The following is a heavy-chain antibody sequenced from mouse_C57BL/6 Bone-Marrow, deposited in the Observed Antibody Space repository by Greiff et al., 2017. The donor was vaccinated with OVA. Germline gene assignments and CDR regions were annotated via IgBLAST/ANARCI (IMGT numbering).Heavy chain of an antibody. D-gene: IGHD1-1*01. J-gene: IGHJ2*01. Sequence: QVQLQQPGAELVMPGASVKLSCKASGYTFTSYWMHWVKQRPGQGLEWIGEIDPSDSYTNYNQKFKGKSTLTVDKSSSTAYMQLSSLTSEDSAVYYCARRGPITTVADYWGQGTTLTVSS. CDR3: ARRGPITTVADY. CDR1: GYTFTSYW. V-gene: IGHV1-69*01. CDR2: IDPSDSYT.